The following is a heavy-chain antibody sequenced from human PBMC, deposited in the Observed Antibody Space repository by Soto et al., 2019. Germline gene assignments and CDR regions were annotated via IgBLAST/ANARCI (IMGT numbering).Heavy chain of an antibody. CDR2: MSYDGSNE. J-gene: IGHJ4*02. CDR1: GFTFSHYA. V-gene: IGHV3-30*18. D-gene: IGHD1-26*01. Sequence: QVQLVESGGGVVQPGRSLRLSCAASGFTFSHYAMHWVRQAPGKGLEWVALMSYDGSNEYYADSVKGRFTISSDNSKNALYLLMNSLRAEDTAVYYCAKDGSHNFDSGGQGARVTVSS. CDR3: AKDGSHNFDS.